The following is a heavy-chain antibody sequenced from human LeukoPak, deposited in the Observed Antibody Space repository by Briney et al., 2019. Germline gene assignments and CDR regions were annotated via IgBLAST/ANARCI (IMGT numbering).Heavy chain of an antibody. V-gene: IGHV4-59*01. CDR2: IYYSGST. CDR1: GGSLSSYY. J-gene: IGHJ6*03. Sequence: PSETLSLTCTVSGGSLSSYYWSWIRQPPGKGLEWIGYIYYSGSTNYNTSLKSRVTISVDTSKNHFSLKLSSVTAADTAVYYCARDSDYDSYYYYYMDVWGKGTTVTVSS. CDR3: ARDSDYDSYYYYYMDV. D-gene: IGHD5-12*01.